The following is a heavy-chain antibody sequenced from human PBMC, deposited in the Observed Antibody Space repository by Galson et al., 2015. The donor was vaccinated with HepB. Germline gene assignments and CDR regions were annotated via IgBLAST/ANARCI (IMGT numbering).Heavy chain of an antibody. D-gene: IGHD3-22*01. CDR1: GFTFSSYA. CDR2: ISYDGSNK. V-gene: IGHV3-30-3*01. Sequence: SLRLSCAASGFTFSSYAMHWVRQAPGKGLEWVAVISYDGSNKYYADSVKGRFTISRDNSKNTLYLQMNSLRAEDTAVYYCARDFGPYDSSGYFAFDIWGQGTMVTVSS. J-gene: IGHJ3*02. CDR3: ARDFGPYDSSGYFAFDI.